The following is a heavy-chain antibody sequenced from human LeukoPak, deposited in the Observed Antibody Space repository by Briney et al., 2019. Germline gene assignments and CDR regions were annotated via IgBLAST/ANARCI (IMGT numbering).Heavy chain of an antibody. CDR2: INHSGST. D-gene: IGHD1-26*01. CDR3: ARTIVGAQQGGY. V-gene: IGHV4-34*01. CDR1: GGSFSGYY. J-gene: IGHJ4*02. Sequence: PSETLSLTCAVYGGSFSGYYWSWIRQRPGKGLEWIGEINHSGSTNYNPSLKSRVTISVDTSKNQFSLKLSSVTAADTAVYYCARTIVGAQQGGYWGQGTLVTVSS.